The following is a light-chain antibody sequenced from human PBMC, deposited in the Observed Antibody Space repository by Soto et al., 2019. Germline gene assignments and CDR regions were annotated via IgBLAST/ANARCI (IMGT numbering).Light chain of an antibody. CDR1: QDISNY. CDR3: QQSYSTPPWT. V-gene: IGKV1-39*01. J-gene: IGKJ1*01. Sequence: DIQMTQSPSSLSASVGDRVTITCRASQDISNYLNWYLRKPGKAPKLLIYAASNLQSGVPSRFSGSGSGTDFTLTISSLQPEDFATYFCQQSYSTPPWTFGQGTKVDIK. CDR2: AAS.